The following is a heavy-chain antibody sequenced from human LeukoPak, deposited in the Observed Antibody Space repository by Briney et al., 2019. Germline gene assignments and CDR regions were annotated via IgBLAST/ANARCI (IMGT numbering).Heavy chain of an antibody. CDR1: GGSISSSSYY. J-gene: IGHJ4*02. CDR2: IYYSGST. D-gene: IGHD4-23*01. CDR3: ARQRYGGLGY. Sequence: SETLSLTCTVSGGSISSSSYYWGWIRQPPGKGLEWIGSIYYSGSTYYNPSLKSRVTISVDTSKNQFSLKLSSVTAADTAVYHCARQRYGGLGYWGQGTLVTVSS. V-gene: IGHV4-39*01.